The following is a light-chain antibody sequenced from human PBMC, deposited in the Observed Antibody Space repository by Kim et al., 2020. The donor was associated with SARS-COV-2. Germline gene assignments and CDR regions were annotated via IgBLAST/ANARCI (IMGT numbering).Light chain of an antibody. V-gene: IGKV3-20*01. CDR2: GAS. Sequence: PGERVTLSCRASQSVNSRYLAWYQQKPGQAPRLLVYGASSRATGIADRFSGSGSGTDFTLTISRLEPEDSAVYYCQQYGSSVWAFGQGTKVDIK. CDR1: QSVNSRY. CDR3: QQYGSSVWA. J-gene: IGKJ1*01.